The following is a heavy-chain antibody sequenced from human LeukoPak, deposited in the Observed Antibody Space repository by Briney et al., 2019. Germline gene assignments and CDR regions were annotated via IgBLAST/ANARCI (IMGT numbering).Heavy chain of an antibody. CDR1: GFTFTSYE. V-gene: IGHV3-48*03. Sequence: GGSLRLSCAASGFTFTSYEMNWVRQAPGKGLEWVSYITISGSTIYYADSVKGRFTISRDNAKNSLYLQMNSLRAEDTAVYYCARATSFDYWGQGTLVTVSS. CDR2: ITISGSTI. J-gene: IGHJ4*02. CDR3: ARATSFDY.